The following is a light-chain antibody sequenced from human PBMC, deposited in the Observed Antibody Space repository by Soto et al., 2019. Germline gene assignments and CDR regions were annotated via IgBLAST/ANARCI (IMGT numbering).Light chain of an antibody. CDR2: GAS. CDR3: QQYAKSPIT. V-gene: IGKV3-20*01. Sequence: EFVLTQSPDTLSVSPGDRATLSCRASQSVGRDYLAWYQQKPGQAPRLLIHGASNRATGIPDRFSGSGSGTDFTLSFIRLEPEDFAVYYCQQYAKSPITFGQGTRLEIK. J-gene: IGKJ5*01. CDR1: QSVGRDY.